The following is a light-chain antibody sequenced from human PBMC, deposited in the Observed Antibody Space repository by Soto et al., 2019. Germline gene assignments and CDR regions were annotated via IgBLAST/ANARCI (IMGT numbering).Light chain of an antibody. CDR3: HQYYNYPFT. CDR1: QGISSY. CDR2: AAS. Sequence: AIRMTQSPSSLSASTGDRVTITCRASQGISSYFAWYQQKPGKAPKLLIYAASTLQSGVPSRFSGSGSGTDFTLTISCLQSDDFATYYCHQYYNYPFTFGPGTKVDIK. V-gene: IGKV1-8*01. J-gene: IGKJ3*01.